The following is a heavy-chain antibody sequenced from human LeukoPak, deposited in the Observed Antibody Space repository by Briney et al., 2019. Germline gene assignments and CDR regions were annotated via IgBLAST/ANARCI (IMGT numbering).Heavy chain of an antibody. D-gene: IGHD2-8*01. CDR1: GYSISSGYY. CDR3: ARDNGGRAFDI. CDR2: IWHGGTT. V-gene: IGHV4-38-2*02. J-gene: IGHJ3*02. Sequence: SETLSLTCAVSGYSISSGYYWGWIRQPPGKGLEWIGSIWHGGTTYYNPSLKSRVSISVDTSKNQFSLKLSSVTAADTAVYYCARDNGGRAFDIWGQGTMVTVSS.